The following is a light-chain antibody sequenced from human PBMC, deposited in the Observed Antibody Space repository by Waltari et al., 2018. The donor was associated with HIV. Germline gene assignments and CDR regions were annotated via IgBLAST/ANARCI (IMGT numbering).Light chain of an antibody. V-gene: IGLV1-44*01. CDR1: NSNIGSNT. J-gene: IGLJ2*01. CDR2: NNY. CDR3: AAWDGSLLGVL. Sequence: QSVLTQPHSASGTPGQRVTIACSGRNSNIGSNTVNWYKQVPGTAPKLLIYNNYERPSGVPDRFSGSKSGSSASLAISGLQSEDDGDYYCAAWDGSLLGVLFGGGTKLTVL.